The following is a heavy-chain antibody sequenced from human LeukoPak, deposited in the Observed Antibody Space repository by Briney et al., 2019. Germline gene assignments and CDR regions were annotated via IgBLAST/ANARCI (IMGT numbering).Heavy chain of an antibody. V-gene: IGHV4-39*01. D-gene: IGHD6-19*01. CDR2: IYYSGST. CDR3: ARPYSSGWYGIDY. J-gene: IGHJ4*02. CDR1: GGSISSSSYY. Sequence: SETLSPTCTVSGGSISSSSYYWGWIRQPPGKGLEWIGSIYYSGSTYYNPSLKSRVTISVDTSKDQFSLKLSSVTAADTAVYYCARPYSSGWYGIDYWGQGTLVTVSS.